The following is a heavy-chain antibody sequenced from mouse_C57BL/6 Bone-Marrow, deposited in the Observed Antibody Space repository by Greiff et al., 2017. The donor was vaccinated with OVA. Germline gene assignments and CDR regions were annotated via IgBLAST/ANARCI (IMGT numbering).Heavy chain of an antibody. Sequence: QVQLQQSGPELVKPGASVKISCKASGYAFSSSWMNWVKQRPGKGLEWIGRIYPGDGDTNYNGKFKGKATLTADKSSSTAYMQLSSLTSEDSAVYFCARGGTTVVATGYWGQGTTLTVSS. CDR1: GYAFSSSW. CDR2: IYPGDGDT. J-gene: IGHJ2*01. CDR3: ARGGTTVVATGY. D-gene: IGHD1-1*01. V-gene: IGHV1-82*01.